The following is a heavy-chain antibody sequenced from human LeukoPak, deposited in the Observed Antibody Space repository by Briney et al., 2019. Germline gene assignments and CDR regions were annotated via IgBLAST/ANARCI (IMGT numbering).Heavy chain of an antibody. CDR2: ISASVNT. D-gene: IGHD6-13*01. CDR1: GFTFSRSA. V-gene: IGHV3-23*01. CDR3: VKGRISEDGLDF. J-gene: IGHJ4*02. Sequence: GGSLRLSCAASGFTFSRSAMTWVRQTPGKGLDWVSSISASVNTYYADALKGRLTISRENSKNMLYLKMNSLRAEDTAVYYCVKGRISEDGLDFWGPGTLVTVSS.